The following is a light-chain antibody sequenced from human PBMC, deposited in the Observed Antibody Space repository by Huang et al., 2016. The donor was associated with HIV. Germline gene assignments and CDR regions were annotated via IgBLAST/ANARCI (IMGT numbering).Light chain of an antibody. J-gene: IGKJ3*01. CDR3: QQRTDWLFT. Sequence: EIVLTQSPATLSLSPGERATLSCRASQSVSSYLAWYHQKPGQAPRLLIYDASNRATGIPARFSGSGSGTDFTLTISSLEPEDFAVYYCQQRTDWLFTFGPGTTVDIK. CDR2: DAS. V-gene: IGKV3-11*01. CDR1: QSVSSY.